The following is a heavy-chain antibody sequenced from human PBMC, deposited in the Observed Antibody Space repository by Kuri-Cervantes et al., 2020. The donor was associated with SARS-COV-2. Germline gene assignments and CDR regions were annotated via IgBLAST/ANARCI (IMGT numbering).Heavy chain of an antibody. D-gene: IGHD3-10*01. CDR2: INPNSGGT. J-gene: IGHJ6*02. CDR1: GYTFTGYY. CDR3: ARARVRGLITAYYYYGMDV. V-gene: IGHV1-2*04. Sequence: ASVKVSCKASGYTFTGYYIHWVRQAPGQGLEWMGWINPNSGGTNYGQKFQGWVTMTRDTSINTAYMELSRLRSDDTAVYYCARARVRGLITAYYYYGMDVWGQGTTVTVSS.